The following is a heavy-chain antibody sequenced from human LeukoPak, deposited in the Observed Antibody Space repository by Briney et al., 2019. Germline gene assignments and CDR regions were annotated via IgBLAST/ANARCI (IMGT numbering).Heavy chain of an antibody. V-gene: IGHV4-39*01. D-gene: IGHD3-10*01. CDR1: GGSISSGRYY. J-gene: IGHJ5*02. Sequence: SETLSLTCSVSGGSISSGRYYWGWIRQTPGKGLEWIGTVYYSGSTYYSPSLKGRVTISIDTSENQFSLKLSSVTAADTAVYYCARAAPLRGSGSFYDPEDWFDPWGQGTLVTVSS. CDR3: ARAAPLRGSGSFYDPEDWFDP. CDR2: VYYSGST.